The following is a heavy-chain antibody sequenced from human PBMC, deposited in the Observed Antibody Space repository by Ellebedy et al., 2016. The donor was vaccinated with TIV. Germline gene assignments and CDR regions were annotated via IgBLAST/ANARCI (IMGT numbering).Heavy chain of an antibody. CDR3: AKGGVGRNNYGDY. CDR2: IISSGGRT. J-gene: IGHJ4*02. Sequence: PGGSLRLSCAASGFTFSSFAMRWVRQAPGKGLEWVSIIISSGGRTNYADSVKGRFTISRDDSKNTVYLQMNSLRVEDTAIYYCAKGGVGRNNYGDYWGQGALVTVSS. CDR1: GFTFSSFA. D-gene: IGHD5-18*01. V-gene: IGHV3-23*01.